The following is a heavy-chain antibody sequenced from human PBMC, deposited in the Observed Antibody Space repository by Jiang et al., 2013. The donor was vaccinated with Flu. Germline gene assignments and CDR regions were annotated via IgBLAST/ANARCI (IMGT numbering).Heavy chain of an antibody. CDR3: ARVDVVVPSIIYHRNYFDQ. Sequence: QLVESGGGLIQPGGSLRLSCATSGFTFSGYAMNWVRQAPGKRLEWVSTISGNGGNTYYADSVKGRFIISRDNSKNTLFLQMSSLRVDDTAIYYCARVDVVVPSIIYHRNYFDQWGQGTLVTVSS. D-gene: IGHD2-15*01. V-gene: IGHV3-23*04. J-gene: IGHJ4*02. CDR2: ISGNGGNT. CDR1: GFTFSGYA.